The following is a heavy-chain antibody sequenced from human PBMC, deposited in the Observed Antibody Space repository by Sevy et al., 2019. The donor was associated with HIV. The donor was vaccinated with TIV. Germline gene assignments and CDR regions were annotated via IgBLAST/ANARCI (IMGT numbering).Heavy chain of an antibody. CDR1: GFTFSSYG. V-gene: IGHV3-33*01. CDR2: IWYDGSNK. J-gene: IGHJ4*02. D-gene: IGHD3-22*01. Sequence: GGSLRLSCAASGFTFSSYGMHWVRQAPGKGLEWVAVIWYDGSNKYYADSVKGRFTISRDNSKNTLYLQMNSLRAEDTALYYCARDDSSGYYYFDYWGQGTLVTVSS. CDR3: ARDDSSGYYYFDY.